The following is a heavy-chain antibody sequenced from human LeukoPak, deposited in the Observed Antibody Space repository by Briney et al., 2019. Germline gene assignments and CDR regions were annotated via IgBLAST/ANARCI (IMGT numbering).Heavy chain of an antibody. Sequence: SETLSLTCTVSGGSISSYYWSWIRQTPGKGLEWIGNIFYSGGTYYSPSLTSRVTISLDTSRNQFSLRLNSVTAADTAVYYCAKSNGYGLVDIWGQGTMVTVSS. CDR2: IFYSGGT. J-gene: IGHJ3*02. CDR3: AKSNGYGLVDI. V-gene: IGHV4-59*04. CDR1: GGSISSYY. D-gene: IGHD3-10*01.